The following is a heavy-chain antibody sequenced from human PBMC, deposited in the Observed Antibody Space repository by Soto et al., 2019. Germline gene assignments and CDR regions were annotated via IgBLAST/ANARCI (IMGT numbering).Heavy chain of an antibody. V-gene: IGHV3-7*01. Sequence: PGGSLRLSCAASEFSLRSYWMTWVRQAPGKGLEWVALINEDGSQKYYVGSVKGRFIISRDNAKDSVYMQMDSLRAGDTAVYFCARVGRYGWGFDHWGQGTLVTVSS. J-gene: IGHJ4*02. CDR2: INEDGSQK. CDR3: ARVGRYGWGFDH. D-gene: IGHD3-10*01. CDR1: EFSLRSYW.